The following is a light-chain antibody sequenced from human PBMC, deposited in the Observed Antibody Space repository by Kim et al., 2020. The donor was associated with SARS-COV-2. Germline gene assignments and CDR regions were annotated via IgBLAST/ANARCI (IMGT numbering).Light chain of an antibody. CDR3: QVWDSSSDHPV. CDR1: NIGSNS. Sequence: SYELTQPPSVSVAPGKTARITCGGNNIGSNSVHWYQQKPGQAPVLVIYYDSDRPSGIPERFSGSNSGNTATLTISRVEGGDEADYYCQVWDSSSDHPVFGGGTQLTVL. J-gene: IGLJ2*01. CDR2: YDS. V-gene: IGLV3-21*04.